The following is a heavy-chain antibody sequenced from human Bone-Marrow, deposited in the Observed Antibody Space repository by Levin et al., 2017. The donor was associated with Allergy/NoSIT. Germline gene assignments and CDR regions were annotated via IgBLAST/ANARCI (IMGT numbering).Heavy chain of an antibody. Sequence: LSLTCAASGFTFSSYWMSWVRQAPGKGLEWVADIKQDGSEKYYVDSVKGRFTISRDNAKNSLYLQMNSLRAEDTAVYYCARLGGSGWSRDYWGQGTLVTVSS. CDR1: GFTFSSYW. D-gene: IGHD6-19*01. V-gene: IGHV3-7*04. CDR2: IKQDGSEK. J-gene: IGHJ4*02. CDR3: ARLGGSGWSRDY.